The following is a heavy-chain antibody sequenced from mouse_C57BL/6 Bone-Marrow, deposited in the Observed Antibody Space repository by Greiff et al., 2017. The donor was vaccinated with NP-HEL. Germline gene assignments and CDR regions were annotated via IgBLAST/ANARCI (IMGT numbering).Heavy chain of an antibody. CDR1: GFTFSSYG. D-gene: IGHD1-1*01. CDR2: ISSGGSYT. V-gene: IGHV5-6*01. Sequence: EVKLQESGGDLVKPGGSLKLSCAASGFTFSSYGMSWVRQTPDKRLEWVATISSGGSYTYYPDSVKGRFTISRDNAKNTLYLQMSSLKSEDTAMVYCASVYYYGSFDYWGQGTTLTVSS. CDR3: ASVYYYGSFDY. J-gene: IGHJ2*01.